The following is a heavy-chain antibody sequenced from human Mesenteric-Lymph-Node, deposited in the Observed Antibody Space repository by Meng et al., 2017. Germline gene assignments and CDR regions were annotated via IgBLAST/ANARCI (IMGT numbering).Heavy chain of an antibody. V-gene: IGHV4-4*02. CDR1: GGSISSSNW. D-gene: IGHD3-10*01. CDR2: IYHSGST. J-gene: IGHJ5*02. CDR3: ARASYGSGSPLGESWFDP. Sequence: QGQLQESGPGLVKPSGTLSLTCAVSGGSISSSNWWSWVRQPPGKGLEWIGEIYHSGSTNYNPSLKSRVTISADTSKNQFSLKLSSVTAADTAVYYCARASYGSGSPLGESWFDPWGQGTLVTVSS.